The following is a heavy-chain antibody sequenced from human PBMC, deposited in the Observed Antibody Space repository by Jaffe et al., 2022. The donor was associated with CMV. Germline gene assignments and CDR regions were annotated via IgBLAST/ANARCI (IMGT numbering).Heavy chain of an antibody. CDR3: AKIGSEWELPSYYYYYMDV. D-gene: IGHD1-26*01. CDR2: ISGSGGST. V-gene: IGHV3-23*04. J-gene: IGHJ6*03. Sequence: EVQLVESGGGLVQPGGSLRLSCAASGFTFSSYAMSWVRQAPGKGLEWVSAISGSGGSTYYADSVKGRFTISRDNSKNTLYLQMNSLRAEDTAVYYCAKIGSEWELPSYYYYYMDVWGKGTTVTVSS. CDR1: GFTFSSYA.